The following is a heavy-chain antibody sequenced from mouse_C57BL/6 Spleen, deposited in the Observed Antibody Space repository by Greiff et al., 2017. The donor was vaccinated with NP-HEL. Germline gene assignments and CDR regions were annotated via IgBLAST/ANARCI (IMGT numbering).Heavy chain of an antibody. D-gene: IGHD2-4*01. V-gene: IGHV1-52*01. CDR2: IDPADSET. CDR1: GYTFTSYW. J-gene: IGHJ2*01. CDR3: ARGDYDAYFDY. Sequence: QVQLQQPGAELVRPGSSVKLSCKASGYTFTSYWMQWVKQRPIQGLEWIGNIDPADSETHYNQKFKDKATLTVDKSSSTAYMQLSSLTSEDSAVYYCARGDYDAYFDYWGQGTTLTVSS.